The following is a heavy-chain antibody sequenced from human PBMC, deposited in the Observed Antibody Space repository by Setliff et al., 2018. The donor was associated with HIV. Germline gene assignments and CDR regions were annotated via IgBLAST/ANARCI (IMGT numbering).Heavy chain of an antibody. J-gene: IGHJ4*02. Sequence: ASVKVSCKASGGTFSSYGISWVRQAPGQGLEWMGIINPSGGSTSYAQKFQGRVTMTRDTSTSTVYMELSSLRSEDTAVYYCAREWDTDMAHLDYWGQGTMVTVSS. CDR2: INPSGGST. CDR3: AREWDTDMAHLDY. V-gene: IGHV1-46*01. CDR1: GGTFSSYG. D-gene: IGHD5-18*01.